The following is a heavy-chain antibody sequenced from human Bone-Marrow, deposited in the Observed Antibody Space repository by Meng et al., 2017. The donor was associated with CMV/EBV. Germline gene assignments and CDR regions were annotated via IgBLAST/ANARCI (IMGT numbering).Heavy chain of an antibody. Sequence: GGSLRLSCAASGFTFSDYYMSWIRQAPGKGLEWVSYISSSGSTIYYADSVKGRFTISRDNAKNSLYLQMNSLRAEDTAVYYCARRTSRYNWNYGAFDIWGQGTMVTVSS. CDR2: ISSSGSTI. D-gene: IGHD1-7*01. J-gene: IGHJ3*02. CDR1: GFTFSDYY. CDR3: ARRTSRYNWNYGAFDI. V-gene: IGHV3-11*01.